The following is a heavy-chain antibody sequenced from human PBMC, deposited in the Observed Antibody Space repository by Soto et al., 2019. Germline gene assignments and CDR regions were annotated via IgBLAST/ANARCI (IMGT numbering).Heavy chain of an antibody. D-gene: IGHD3-10*01. V-gene: IGHV1-69*01. CDR2: IMPTVDSA. CDR1: GGTLSDYA. CDR3: AVAAVREILTEQSSGMAV. J-gene: IGHJ6*02. Sequence: QVQLVQSGAEVKNPVSSVKVSCKASGGTLSDYAVSWVRQASGQGPEWMGGIMPTVDSANYAQKFQGRLTITAVESTSTANMELSSLTSDDTAIYYCAVAAVREILTEQSSGMAVWGQGTTVTVSS.